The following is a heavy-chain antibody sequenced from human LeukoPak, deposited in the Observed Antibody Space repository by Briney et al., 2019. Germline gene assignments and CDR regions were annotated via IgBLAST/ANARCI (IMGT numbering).Heavy chain of an antibody. CDR1: GFTFSSYA. J-gene: IGHJ4*02. CDR3: AKDRNSGYDYPQDN. V-gene: IGHV3-23*01. Sequence: GGSLRLSCAASGFTFSSYAMSWFRQAPGKGREWVSAISGSGGSTYYADSVKGRFTISRDNSKNTLYLQMNSLRAEDTAVYYCAKDRNSGYDYPQDNWGQGTLVTVSS. CDR2: ISGSGGST. D-gene: IGHD5-12*01.